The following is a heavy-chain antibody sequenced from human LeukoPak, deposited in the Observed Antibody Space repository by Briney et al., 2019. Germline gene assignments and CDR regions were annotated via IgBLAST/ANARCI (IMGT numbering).Heavy chain of an antibody. J-gene: IGHJ1*01. CDR1: GFTFSNYY. V-gene: IGHV3-7*02. Sequence: GGSLRLSCAASGFTFSNYYMSWVRQAPGKGLEWVAKIKEDGSDKYYVDSLNGRFTISRDNAKNSLYLQMNSLRAEDTAVYYCARVNPTNSGFYTYWGQGTLVTVSS. D-gene: IGHD3-22*01. CDR2: IKEDGSDK. CDR3: ARVNPTNSGFYTY.